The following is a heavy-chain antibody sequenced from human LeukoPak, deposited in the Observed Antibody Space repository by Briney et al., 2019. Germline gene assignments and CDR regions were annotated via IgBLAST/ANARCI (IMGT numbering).Heavy chain of an antibody. CDR1: GFTFSSSA. D-gene: IGHD3-9*01. Sequence: GGSLRLSCAASGFTFSSSAMSWVRQAPGKGLEWVSGISDRGGSTYCADSVKGRFTISRDNSKNMLYLKMNSLRAEDTAVYYCAKVSESNYDFLTGYYTPYYFDYWGQGTLVTVSS. J-gene: IGHJ4*02. CDR3: AKVSESNYDFLTGYYTPYYFDY. V-gene: IGHV3-23*01. CDR2: ISDRGGST.